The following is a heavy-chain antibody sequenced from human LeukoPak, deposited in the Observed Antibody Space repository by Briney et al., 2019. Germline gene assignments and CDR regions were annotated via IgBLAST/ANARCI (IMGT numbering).Heavy chain of an antibody. D-gene: IGHD6-19*01. CDR1: GGSISSYY. V-gene: IGHV4-59*01. J-gene: IGHJ5*02. CDR2: IYYSGST. Sequence: PSETLSLTCTVSGGSISSYYWSWIRQPPGKGLEWIGYIYYSGSTNYNPSLKSRVTISVDTSKNQFSLKLSSVTAADTAVYYCARDLGRGSGWYRNNWFDPWGQGTLVTVSS. CDR3: ARDLGRGSGWYRNNWFDP.